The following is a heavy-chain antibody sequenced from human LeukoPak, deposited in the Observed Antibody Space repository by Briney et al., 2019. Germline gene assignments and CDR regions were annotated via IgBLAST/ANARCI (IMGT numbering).Heavy chain of an antibody. D-gene: IGHD1-26*01. Sequence: KPSETLSLTCTVSGYSISSGYYWGWIRQPPGKGLEWIGGIYHSGSTYYNPSLKSRATISVDTSNNQFSLKLSSVTAADTAVYYCARDSGSYDYWGQGTLVTVSS. CDR2: IYHSGST. J-gene: IGHJ4*02. V-gene: IGHV4-38-2*02. CDR3: ARDSGSYDY. CDR1: GYSISSGYY.